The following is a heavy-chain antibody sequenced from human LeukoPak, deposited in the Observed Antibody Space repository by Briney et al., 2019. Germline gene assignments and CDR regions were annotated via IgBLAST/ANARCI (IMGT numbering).Heavy chain of an antibody. D-gene: IGHD7-27*01. CDR3: ARAPANWGYLH. CDR1: GGSISSGGYY. J-gene: IGHJ4*02. V-gene: IGHV4-30-2*01. Sequence: SQILSLTCTVSGGSISSGGYYWRWIRQPPGKGLEWIGYIYHSGSTYYNPSLKSRVTISVDRSKNQFSLKLSSVTAADTAVYYCARAPANWGYLHWGQGTLVTVSS. CDR2: IYHSGST.